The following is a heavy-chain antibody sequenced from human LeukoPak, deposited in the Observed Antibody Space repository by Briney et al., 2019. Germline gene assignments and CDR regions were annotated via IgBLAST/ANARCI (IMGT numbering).Heavy chain of an antibody. J-gene: IGHJ6*03. CDR1: GDSISSSTYY. V-gene: IGHV4-39*07. CDR3: ARPPPPRWIAVAGHYMDV. D-gene: IGHD6-19*01. Sequence: SETLSLTCSVPGDSISSSTYYWGWIRQPPKKGLEWVGSFFYGGSTYYNPSLKSRVTISVDTSENQLSLKLSSVTAADTAVFYCARPPPPRWIAVAGHYMDVWGKGTTVTVSS. CDR2: FFYGGST.